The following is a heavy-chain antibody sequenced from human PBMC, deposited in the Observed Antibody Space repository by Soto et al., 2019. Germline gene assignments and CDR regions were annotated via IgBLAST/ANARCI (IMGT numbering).Heavy chain of an antibody. CDR3: ARARITIFGVEDYYYGMDV. Sequence: SETLSLTCTVSGGSISSGGYYWSWIRQHPGKGLEWIGYIYYSGSTYYNPSLKSRVTISVDTSKNQFSLKLSSVTAADTAVYYCARARITIFGVEDYYYGMDVWGQGTTVTVSS. CDR1: GGSISSGGYY. CDR2: IYYSGST. J-gene: IGHJ6*02. D-gene: IGHD3-3*01. V-gene: IGHV4-31*03.